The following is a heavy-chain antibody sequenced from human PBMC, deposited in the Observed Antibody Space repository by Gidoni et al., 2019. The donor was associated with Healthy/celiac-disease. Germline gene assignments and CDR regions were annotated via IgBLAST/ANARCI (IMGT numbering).Heavy chain of an antibody. J-gene: IGHJ4*02. Sequence: QVQLVESGGGVVQPGRSLRLSCAASGFTFTSYGMHWVRQAPGQGLEWVAVIWYDGSNKYYADSVKGRFTISRDNSKNTLYLQMNSLRAEDTAVYYCARAGVVNPDYWGQGTLVTVSS. CDR2: IWYDGSNK. D-gene: IGHD3-3*01. V-gene: IGHV3-33*01. CDR1: GFTFTSYG. CDR3: ARAGVVNPDY.